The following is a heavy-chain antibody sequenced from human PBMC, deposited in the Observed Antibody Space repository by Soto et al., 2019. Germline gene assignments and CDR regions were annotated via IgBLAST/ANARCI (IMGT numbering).Heavy chain of an antibody. D-gene: IGHD4-4*01. J-gene: IGHJ4*02. CDR1: GYTFTSYG. V-gene: IGHV1-18*04. CDR3: ARESMSYDYSNLRY. CDR2: IDVNT. Sequence: QFQLVQSGAEVKQPGASVKVSCKGSGYTFTSYGISWVRQAPGQGLEWMGWIDVNTNYAQKFQGRVTMTTDTSTSTAYLELRSLRSDDTAVYYCARESMSYDYSNLRYWGQGTQVTVSS.